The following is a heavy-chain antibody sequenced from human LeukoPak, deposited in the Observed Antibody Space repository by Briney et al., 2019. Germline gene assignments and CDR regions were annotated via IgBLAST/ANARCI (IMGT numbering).Heavy chain of an antibody. CDR2: ISGSGGRT. CDR3: VKEKLAYCGGDCFGEYFQD. V-gene: IGHV3-23*01. D-gene: IGHD2-21*02. J-gene: IGHJ1*01. CDR1: GITFDSYA. Sequence: GGSLRLSCAAAGITFDSYAMSWVRQAPGKGLEWISVISGSGGRTSYADSVKDRFIISRNNSKNTLHLQMHSLRAEDTAVYYCVKEKLAYCGGDCFGEYFQDWGQGTLVTVSS.